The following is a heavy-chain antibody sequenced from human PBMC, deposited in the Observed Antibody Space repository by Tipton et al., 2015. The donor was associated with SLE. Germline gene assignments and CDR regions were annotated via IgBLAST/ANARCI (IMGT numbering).Heavy chain of an antibody. D-gene: IGHD5-18*01. CDR3: ARDRGQTAMEYFYGPDV. Sequence: SLRLSCAASGFTFSSYAMSWVRQAPGKGLEWVSGISGSGGRTYYADSVKGRFTISRDNSKNTLYLQMNSLRAEDTAVYYCARDRGQTAMEYFYGPDVWGQGTTVTVSS. J-gene: IGHJ6*02. CDR1: GFTFSSYA. CDR2: ISGSGGRT. V-gene: IGHV3-23*01.